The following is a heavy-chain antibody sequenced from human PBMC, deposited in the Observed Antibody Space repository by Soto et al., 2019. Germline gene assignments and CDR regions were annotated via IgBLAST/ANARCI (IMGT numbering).Heavy chain of an antibody. CDR1: GFTFSSYS. CDR2: ISSSSSTI. J-gene: IGHJ6*02. Sequence: GGSLRLSCAASGFTFSSYSMNWVRQAPGKGLEWVSYISSSSSTIYYADSVKGRFTISRDNAKNSLYLQMNSLRAEDTAVYYCARAPYYDSSGYYRPYYYYGMDVWGQGTTVTVSS. CDR3: ARAPYYDSSGYYRPYYYYGMDV. D-gene: IGHD3-22*01. V-gene: IGHV3-48*01.